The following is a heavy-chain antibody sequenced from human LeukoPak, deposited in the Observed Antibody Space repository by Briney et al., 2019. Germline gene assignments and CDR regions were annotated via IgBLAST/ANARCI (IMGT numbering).Heavy chain of an antibody. D-gene: IGHD3-16*01. Sequence: RGSLRLSCGASGFTFSSYWMTWVRQAPGKGLEWVANMNEDGSEEYYVDSVKGRFTVSRDNAKNSLYLQMNSLRAEDTAVYYCARTLRTFNWFDPWGQGTLVTVSS. CDR2: MNEDGSEE. CDR3: ARTLRTFNWFDP. V-gene: IGHV3-7*01. J-gene: IGHJ5*02. CDR1: GFTFSSYW.